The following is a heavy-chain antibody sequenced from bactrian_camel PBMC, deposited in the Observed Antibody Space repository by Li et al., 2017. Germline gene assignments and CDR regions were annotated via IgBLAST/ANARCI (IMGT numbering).Heavy chain of an antibody. CDR1: GFTYSSNC. CDR3: AASWELTATTALGSIIYPDQFGY. V-gene: IGHV3S1*01. D-gene: IGHD2*01. J-gene: IGHJ6*01. Sequence: HVQLVESGGGSVQPGGSLRLSCLASGFTYSSNCIAWFRQAPGKERERVATIFTATGPTYYADSVKGRFTISKDNTKNILYLQMDNLQPEDSATYRCAASWELTATTALGSIIYPDQFGYWGDGTQVTVS. CDR2: IFTATGPT.